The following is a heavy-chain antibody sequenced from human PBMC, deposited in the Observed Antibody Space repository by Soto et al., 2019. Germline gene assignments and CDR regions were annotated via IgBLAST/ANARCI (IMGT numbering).Heavy chain of an antibody. J-gene: IGHJ4*02. V-gene: IGHV3-30*03. CDR2: ISYDGSNK. CDR3: AIPALDYGFAY. D-gene: IGHD4-17*01. Sequence: GLSLRLSSAASGFTFSNYGMHRVRKAPGKGLEWVAVISYDGSNKYYADSVKGRFTISRDNSKNTLYLQMNSLRAEDTAVYYCAIPALDYGFAYWGQGTLVTVSS. CDR1: GFTFSNYG.